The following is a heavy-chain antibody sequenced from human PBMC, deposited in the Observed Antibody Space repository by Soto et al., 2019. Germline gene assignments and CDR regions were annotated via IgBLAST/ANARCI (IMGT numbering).Heavy chain of an antibody. CDR2: ISSYNGNT. CDR3: ARVSIVVVPAAMLDY. Sequence: ASVKVSCKASGYTFTSYGISWVRQAPGQGLDWMGWISSYNGNTNYAQKLQGRVTMTTDTSSSTAYMELRSLRSDDTAVYYCARVSIVVVPAAMLDYWGQGTLVTVSS. CDR1: GYTFTSYG. J-gene: IGHJ4*02. V-gene: IGHV1-18*01. D-gene: IGHD2-2*01.